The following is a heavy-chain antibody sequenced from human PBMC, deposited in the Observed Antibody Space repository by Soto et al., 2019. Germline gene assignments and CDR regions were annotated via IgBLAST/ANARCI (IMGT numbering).Heavy chain of an antibody. V-gene: IGHV5-51*01. CDR1: GYIFITNW. D-gene: IGHD3-10*01. CDR3: ARREGPYYFDY. J-gene: IGHJ4*02. Sequence: PGESLKISCKASGYIFITNWIAWVRQMPGKGLEWMGIIYPGDSDTRYSPPFQGQVTISADKSISTAYLQWTSLKASGTAMYYCARREGPYYFDYWGQGTPVTVSS. CDR2: IYPGDSDT.